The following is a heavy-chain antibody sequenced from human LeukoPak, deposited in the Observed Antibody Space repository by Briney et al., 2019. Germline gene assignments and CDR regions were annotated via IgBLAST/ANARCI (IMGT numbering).Heavy chain of an antibody. CDR1: GYTFTSYD. CDR3: ARGVVPAAFYYYYYYMDV. J-gene: IGHJ6*03. V-gene: IGHV1-8*03. D-gene: IGHD2-2*01. Sequence: ASVNVSCKASGYTFTSYDINWVRQATGQGLEWMGWMNPNSGNTGYAQKFQGRVTITRNTSISTAYMELSSLRSEDTAVYYCARGVVPAAFYYYYYYMDVWGKGTTVTVSS. CDR2: MNPNSGNT.